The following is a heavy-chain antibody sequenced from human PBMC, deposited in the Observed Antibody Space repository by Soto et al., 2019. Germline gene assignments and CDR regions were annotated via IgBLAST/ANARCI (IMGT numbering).Heavy chain of an antibody. CDR3: AKGFYYYDSSGYSYFDY. CDR1: GFTFSSYA. CDR2: ISGSGSAI. V-gene: IGHV3-23*01. J-gene: IGHJ4*02. Sequence: PGGSLRLSCAASGFTFSSYAVSWVRQAPGKGPEWISSISGSGSAIYYADSVKGRFTISRDNSKNTLYLQMNSLRAEDTAVYYCAKGFYYYDSSGYSYFDYWGQGTMVTVSS. D-gene: IGHD3-22*01.